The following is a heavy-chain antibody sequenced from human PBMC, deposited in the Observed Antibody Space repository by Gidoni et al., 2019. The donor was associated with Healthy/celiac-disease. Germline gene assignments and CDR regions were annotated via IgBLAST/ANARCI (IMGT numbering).Heavy chain of an antibody. CDR3: AKELAYYYGSGSYRWFDP. J-gene: IGHJ5*02. CDR1: GFTFSRYA. CDR2: ISYDGSNK. D-gene: IGHD3-10*01. V-gene: IGHV3-30*04. Sequence: QVQLVESGGGVVQPGRSLRLSCAASGFTFSRYAMHWVRQAPGKGLEWVAVISYDGSNKYYADSVKGRFTISRDNSKNTLYLQMNSLRAEDTAVYYCAKELAYYYGSGSYRWFDPWGQGTLVTVSS.